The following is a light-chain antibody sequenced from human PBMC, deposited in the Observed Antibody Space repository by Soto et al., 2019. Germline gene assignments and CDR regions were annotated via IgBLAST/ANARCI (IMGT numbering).Light chain of an antibody. V-gene: IGKV3-20*01. CDR3: QQFASWT. J-gene: IGKJ1*01. CDR2: AAS. Sequence: EIVLTQSPGTLSVSPGERATLSCRASQSLNSNHLAWYQQKPGQAPSLLIYAASSRATGIPDRFSGSGSGTDFTLTISGLKPEDSALYYCQQFASWTFGQGTKVEI. CDR1: QSLNSNH.